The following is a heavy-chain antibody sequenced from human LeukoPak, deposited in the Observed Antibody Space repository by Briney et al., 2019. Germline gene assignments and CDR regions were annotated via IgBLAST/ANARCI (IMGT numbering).Heavy chain of an antibody. CDR2: IFGSGGSP. CDR3: GKTTAGYSSGQKPAWPVDY. CDR1: GFTFGSFA. J-gene: IGHJ4*02. Sequence: TGGSLRLSCEASGFTFGSFAMYWVRQAPGKGLDWIAGIFGSGGSPHYADSVKGRFTISRDNSKNTVYLQINSLRAEDTAVYYCGKTTAGYSSGQKPAWPVDYWGQGTLVIVSS. D-gene: IGHD5-18*01. V-gene: IGHV3-23*01.